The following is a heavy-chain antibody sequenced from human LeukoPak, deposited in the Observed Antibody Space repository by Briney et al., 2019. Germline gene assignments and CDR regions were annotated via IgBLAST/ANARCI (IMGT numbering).Heavy chain of an antibody. CDR2: ISGSGGST. D-gene: IGHD1-1*01. CDR3: AKVRTGHYFDY. J-gene: IGHJ4*02. V-gene: IGHV3-23*01. CDR1: GFTFSSYA. Sequence: GGSLRLSCAASGFTFSSYAMSWVRQAPGKGLEWVSAISGSGGSTYYADSVKGRFTISRDNSNNTLFLQMNSLRAEDTAVYYCAKVRTGHYFDYWGQGTLVTVSS.